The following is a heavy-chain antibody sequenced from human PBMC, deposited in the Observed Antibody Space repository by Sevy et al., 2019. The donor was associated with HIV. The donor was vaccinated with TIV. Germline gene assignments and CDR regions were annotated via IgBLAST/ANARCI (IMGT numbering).Heavy chain of an antibody. CDR1: GFSFSDYY. Sequence: GGSLRLSCATSGFSFSDYYMSWIRQAPGKGLEWIAFIRGKRNGETKEYAASVRGRFTISRDDSKSIAYLQMNSLKTEDTAVYYCTRVEGAADWGMDVWGQGTTVTVSS. CDR3: TRVEGAADWGMDV. D-gene: IGHD1-26*01. J-gene: IGHJ6*02. CDR2: IRGKRNGETK. V-gene: IGHV3-49*03.